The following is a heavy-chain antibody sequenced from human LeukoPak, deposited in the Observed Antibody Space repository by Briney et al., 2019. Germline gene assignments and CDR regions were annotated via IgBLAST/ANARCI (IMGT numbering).Heavy chain of an antibody. V-gene: IGHV1-2*02. CDR1: GYTFTGHY. D-gene: IGHD1-26*01. CDR3: ARGYALYSGRYIDFDY. J-gene: IGHJ4*02. Sequence: ASVKVSCRASGYTFTGHYMHWVRQAPGQGLEWMGWINPNNGGTNYAQKFQGRVTMTRDTSISTAYMELSRLRSDDTAVYYCARGYALYSGRYIDFDYWGQGTLVTVSS. CDR2: INPNNGGT.